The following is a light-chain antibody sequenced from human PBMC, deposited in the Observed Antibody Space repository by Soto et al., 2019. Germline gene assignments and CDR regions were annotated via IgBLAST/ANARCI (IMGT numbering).Light chain of an antibody. V-gene: IGKV3-20*01. CDR1: QSVGRNY. CDR3: QQYASSPLT. Sequence: EIVLTQSPGTLSVSPGERATLSCRASQSVGRNYLAWYQQKPGQAPRLLIYGASNSATGIPDRFSGSGSGTDFTLTISILEPEEFAVYYCQQYASSPLTFGGGTKVETK. CDR2: GAS. J-gene: IGKJ4*01.